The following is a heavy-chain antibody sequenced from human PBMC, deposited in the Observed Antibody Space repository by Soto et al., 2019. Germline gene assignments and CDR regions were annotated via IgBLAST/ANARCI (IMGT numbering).Heavy chain of an antibody. CDR1: GDSVSSNSAA. J-gene: IGHJ6*02. CDR2: TYYRSKWYN. V-gene: IGHV6-1*01. CDR3: ARWNRVRSMVRGVIIRDYGMDV. D-gene: IGHD3-10*01. Sequence: PSQTLSLTCAISGDSVSSNSAAWNWIRQSPSRGLEWLGRTYYRSKWYNDYAVSVKSRITINPDTSKNQFSLQLNSVTPEDTAVYYCARWNRVRSMVRGVIIRDYGMDVWGQGTTVTVS.